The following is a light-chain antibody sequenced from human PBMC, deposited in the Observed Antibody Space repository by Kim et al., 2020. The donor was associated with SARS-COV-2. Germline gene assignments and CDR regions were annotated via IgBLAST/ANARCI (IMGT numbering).Light chain of an antibody. CDR1: QGISTY. J-gene: IGKJ3*01. V-gene: IGKV1-9*01. CDR3: QQLNSFPPV. CDR2: DAT. Sequence: ASVGVRVTITCRASQGISTYLAWYQQKPGKAPNLLIYDATTLQSGVPSRFSGGGSGTDFTLTISSLQPEDFATYYCQQLNSFPPVFGPGTKVDIK.